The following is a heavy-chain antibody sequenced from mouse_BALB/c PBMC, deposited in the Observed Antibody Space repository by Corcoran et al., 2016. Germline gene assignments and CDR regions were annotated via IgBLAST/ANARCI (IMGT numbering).Heavy chain of an antibody. CDR2: INTYTGEP. J-gene: IGHJ4*01. CDR3: ARRAYYGNYVGPYAMDY. V-gene: IGHV9-3-1*01. D-gene: IGHD2-1*01. CDR1: GYTFTNYG. Sequence: QIQLVQSGPELKKPGETVKISCKASGYTFTNYGMNWVKQAPGKGLKWMGWINTYTGEPTYADDIKGRFAFSLETSASTADLQINNLKNEDTVTYFCARRAYYGNYVGPYAMDYWGQGTSVTVSS.